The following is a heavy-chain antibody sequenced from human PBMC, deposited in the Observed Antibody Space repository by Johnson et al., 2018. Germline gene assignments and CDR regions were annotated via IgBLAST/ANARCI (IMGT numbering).Heavy chain of an antibody. CDR3: ARIGGGISGWRPI. Sequence: QVQLQESGPGLVKPSETLSLTCAVSGGSIHTSGYYWVWIRQPPGKGLEWIGSIDYSGSTHYNQSPKRRITILGDTSKNQFSLKLGAVTAADTAVYYCARIGGGISGWRPIWGQGTMVTVSS. D-gene: IGHD6-19*01. CDR2: IDYSGST. J-gene: IGHJ3*02. CDR1: GGSIHTSGYY. V-gene: IGHV4-39*07.